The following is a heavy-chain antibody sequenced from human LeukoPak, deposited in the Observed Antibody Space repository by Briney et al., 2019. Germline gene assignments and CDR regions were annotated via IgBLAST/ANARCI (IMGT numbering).Heavy chain of an antibody. D-gene: IGHD3-10*01. CDR1: GGTFSSYA. J-gene: IGHJ5*02. V-gene: IGHV1-69*13. CDR2: IIPIFGTA. CDR3: ARDPSYYYGSGVPGGGWFDP. Sequence: SVKVSCKASGGTFSSYAISWVRQAPGQRLECMGGIIPIFGTANYAQKFQGRVTITADESTSTAYMELSSLRSEDTAVYYCARDPSYYYGSGVPGGGWFDPWGQGTLVTVSS.